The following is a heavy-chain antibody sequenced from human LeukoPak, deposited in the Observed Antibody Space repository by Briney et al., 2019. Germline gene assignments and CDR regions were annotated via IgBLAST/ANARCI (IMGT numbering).Heavy chain of an antibody. CDR3: ARVYYDSSDAFDI. J-gene: IGHJ3*02. D-gene: IGHD3-22*01. V-gene: IGHV3-11*04. Sequence: GGSLRLSCTASGFAFSVYAMSWLRQPPGKGLEWVSYISSSGSTIYYADSVKGRFTISRDNAKNSLYLQMNSLRAEDTAVYYCARVYYDSSDAFDIWGQGTMVTVSP. CDR2: ISSSGSTI. CDR1: GFAFSVYA.